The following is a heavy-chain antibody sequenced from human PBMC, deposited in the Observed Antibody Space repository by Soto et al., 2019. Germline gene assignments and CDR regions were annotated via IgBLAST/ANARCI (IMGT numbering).Heavy chain of an antibody. CDR2: IYYSGST. D-gene: IGHD2-2*01. J-gene: IGHJ6*02. Sequence: QVQLQESGPGLVKPSGTLSLTCAVSGASISSTCWWTWVRQPPGKGLEWIGEIYYSGSTNYNPSLKRRATISVDKSTNQFSLQVRSVTAADTAVYYCARVGIGTSRYGMDVWGQGTTVTVSS. V-gene: IGHV4-4*02. CDR1: GASISSTCW. CDR3: ARVGIGTSRYGMDV.